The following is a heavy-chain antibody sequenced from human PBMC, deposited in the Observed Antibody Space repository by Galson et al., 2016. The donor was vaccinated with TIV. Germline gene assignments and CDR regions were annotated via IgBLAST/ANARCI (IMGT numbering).Heavy chain of an antibody. CDR1: GYSFTGYF. Sequence: SVKVSCKASGYSFTGYFMHWVRQAPGQGLEWMEWINPKTXATTYAQEFQGRITMPRDTSASTVYMDLNRLQSDGTAVYYCARSDSYYKYALDVWGQGTTVTVSS. V-gene: IGHV1-2*02. CDR3: ARSDSYYKYALDV. CDR2: INPKTXAT. D-gene: IGHD3-10*01. J-gene: IGHJ3*01.